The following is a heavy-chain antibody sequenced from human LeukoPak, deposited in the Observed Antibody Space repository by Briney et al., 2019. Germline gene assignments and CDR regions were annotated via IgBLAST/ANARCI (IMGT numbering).Heavy chain of an antibody. CDR2: IDPNTGGT. CDR3: AREDSSGWYYDY. CDR1: GYTFTGSY. D-gene: IGHD6-19*01. J-gene: IGHJ4*02. V-gene: IGHV1-2*02. Sequence: ASVKVSCKASGYTFTGSYMHWVRQAPGQGLEWMGCIDPNTGGTNYAQRFQGRVTMTRDMSISTAYMELSSLRSDDTVVYYCAREDSSGWYYDYWGQGTLVIVSS.